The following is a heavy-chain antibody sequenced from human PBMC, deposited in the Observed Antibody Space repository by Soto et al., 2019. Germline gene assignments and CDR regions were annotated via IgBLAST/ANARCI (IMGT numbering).Heavy chain of an antibody. CDR1: GFTFSSYA. D-gene: IGHD1-26*01. CDR2: ISYDGSNK. CDR3: ARDRSYYFGDAFDI. J-gene: IGHJ3*02. V-gene: IGHV3-30-3*01. Sequence: PGGSLRLSCAASGFTFSSYAMHWVRQAPGKGLEWVAVISYDGSNKYYADSVKGRFTISRDNSKNTLYLQMNSLRAEDTAVYYCARDRSYYFGDAFDIWGQGTMVTVSS.